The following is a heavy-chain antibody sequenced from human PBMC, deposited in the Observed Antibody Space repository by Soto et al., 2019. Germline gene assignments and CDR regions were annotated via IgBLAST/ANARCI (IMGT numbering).Heavy chain of an antibody. Sequence: GGSLRLSCAASGFTFSSYAMSWVRQAPGKGLEWVSAISGSGGSTYYADSVKGRFTISRDNSKNTLYLQMNSLRAEDTAVYYCAKDSRHYYDSSGYYLDHGASYGMDVWGQGTTVTVSS. CDR3: AKDSRHYYDSSGYYLDHGASYGMDV. D-gene: IGHD3-22*01. V-gene: IGHV3-23*01. CDR1: GFTFSSYA. J-gene: IGHJ6*02. CDR2: ISGSGGST.